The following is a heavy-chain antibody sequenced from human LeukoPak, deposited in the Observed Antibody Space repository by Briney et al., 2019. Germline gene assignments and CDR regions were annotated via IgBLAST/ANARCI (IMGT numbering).Heavy chain of an antibody. CDR3: ARRDSDFDY. CDR2: INHSGST. CDR1: GGSFSGYY. D-gene: IGHD2-15*01. J-gene: IGHJ4*02. Sequence: SETLSLTCSVYGGSFSGYYWSWIRQPPGKGLEWIGEINHSGSTNYNPSLKSRVTISVDTSKNQFSLKLSSVTAADTAAYYCARRDSDFDYWGQGTLVTVSS. V-gene: IGHV4-34*01.